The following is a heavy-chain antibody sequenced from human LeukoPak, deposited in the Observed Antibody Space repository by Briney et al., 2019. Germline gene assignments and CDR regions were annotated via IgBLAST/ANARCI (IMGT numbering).Heavy chain of an antibody. J-gene: IGHJ5*02. D-gene: IGHD2-15*01. CDR3: GGAALVVTATHVRCRRKPTLVTDP. CDR1: GYTFTGYY. CDR2: INPNSGGT. Sequence: ASVKVSCKASGYTFTGYYMHWVRQAPGQGLEWMGWINPNSGGTNYAQKFQGRVTMTRDTSISTAYMELSRLRSDDTAVYYRGGAALVVTATHVRCRRKPTLVTDP. V-gene: IGHV1-2*02.